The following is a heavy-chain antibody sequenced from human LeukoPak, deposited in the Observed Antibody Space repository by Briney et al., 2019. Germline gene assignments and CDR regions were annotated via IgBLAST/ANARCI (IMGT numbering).Heavy chain of an antibody. CDR1: GGSISSGGYY. Sequence: SQTLSLTCTVSGGSISSGGYYWSWIRQHPGKGLEWIGYIYYSGSTYYNPSLKSRVTISVDTSKNQFSLKLSSVTAADTAVYYCARGRNYYDSSGYSDYWGQGTLVTVSS. J-gene: IGHJ4*02. V-gene: IGHV4-31*03. CDR3: ARGRNYYDSSGYSDY. D-gene: IGHD3-22*01. CDR2: IYYSGST.